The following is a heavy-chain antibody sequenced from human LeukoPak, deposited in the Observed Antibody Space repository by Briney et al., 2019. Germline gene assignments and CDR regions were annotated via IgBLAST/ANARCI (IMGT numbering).Heavy chain of an antibody. D-gene: IGHD6-13*01. CDR2: ISYDGSNK. CDR1: GFTFSSYG. V-gene: IGHV3-30*18. Sequence: PGRSLRLSCAASGFTFSSYGMHWVRQAPGKGLEWVAVISYDGSNKYYADFVKGRFTISRDNSKNTLYLQMNSLRAEDTAVYYCAKWGSSWYYDYWGQGTLVTVSS. J-gene: IGHJ4*02. CDR3: AKWGSSWYYDY.